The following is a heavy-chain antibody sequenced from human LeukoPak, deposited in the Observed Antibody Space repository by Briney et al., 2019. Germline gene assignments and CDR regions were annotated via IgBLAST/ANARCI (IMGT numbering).Heavy chain of an antibody. D-gene: IGHD1-26*01. CDR2: INSDGSST. J-gene: IGHJ4*02. CDR3: ARDPSYSENLDY. CDR1: GFTFDDNG. V-gene: IGHV3-74*01. Sequence: GGSLRLSCAASGFTFDDNGMSWVRQAPGKGLVWVSRINSDGSSTTYADSVKGRFTISRDNAKNTLYLQMNSLRAEDTAVYYCARDPSYSENLDYWGQGTLVTVSS.